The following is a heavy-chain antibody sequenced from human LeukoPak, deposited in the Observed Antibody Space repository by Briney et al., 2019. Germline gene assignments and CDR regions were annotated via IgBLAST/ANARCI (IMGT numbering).Heavy chain of an antibody. D-gene: IGHD3-16*01. CDR2: IYHSGST. V-gene: IGHV4-30-2*01. CDR1: GGSISSGGYS. Sequence: SETLSLTCAVSGGSISSGGYSWSWIRQPPGKGLEWIGYIYHSGSTYYNPSLKSRVTISVDRSKNQFSLKLSSVTAADTAVYYCARSADLGGDYWGQGTLVTVSS. CDR3: ARSADLGGDY. J-gene: IGHJ4*02.